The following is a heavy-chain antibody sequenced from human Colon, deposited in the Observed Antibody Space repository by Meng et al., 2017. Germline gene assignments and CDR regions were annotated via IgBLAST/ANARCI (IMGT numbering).Heavy chain of an antibody. D-gene: IGHD3-22*01. V-gene: IGHV4-4*02. Sequence: QVQLQESGPGLVKPSGTLSLTCAVSGGSISRSDWCSWVRQPPGKGLEWIGETSHSGSTNYSPSLKSRVTISLDKSKNQLSLKLNSVTAADTAVYYCASSDYYRSDYWGQGTLVTVSS. CDR1: GGSISRSDW. CDR3: ASSDYYRSDY. J-gene: IGHJ4*02. CDR2: TSHSGST.